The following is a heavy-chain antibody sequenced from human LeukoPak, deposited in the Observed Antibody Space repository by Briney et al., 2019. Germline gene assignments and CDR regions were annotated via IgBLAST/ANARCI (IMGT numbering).Heavy chain of an antibody. CDR3: ATGDYGGIYFDS. V-gene: IGHV1-24*01. Sequence: ASVKVSCRVSGYSLTELSIHWVRQRPGEGLEWMGGFDRENAKTLYSRDFEGRVTMTEDASLATAYLHLSSLRSDDTAVYYCATGDYGGIYFDSWGQGTLLIVSS. D-gene: IGHD4-23*01. J-gene: IGHJ4*02. CDR2: FDRENAKT. CDR1: GYSLTELS.